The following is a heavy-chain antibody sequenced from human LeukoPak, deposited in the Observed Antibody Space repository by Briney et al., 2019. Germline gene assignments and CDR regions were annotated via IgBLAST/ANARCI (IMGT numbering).Heavy chain of an antibody. D-gene: IGHD5-12*01. Sequence: RASVKVSCKASGYSFTGYYIHWVRQAPGQGLAWMGWINPNTGGTNYAQKFQGRVTMTRDTSISTAYMELSRLRSDDTAVYYCARFYSGYGNYYYYMDVWGKGTTVTVSS. CDR1: GYSFTGYY. V-gene: IGHV1-2*02. CDR2: INPNTGGT. CDR3: ARFYSGYGNYYYYMDV. J-gene: IGHJ6*03.